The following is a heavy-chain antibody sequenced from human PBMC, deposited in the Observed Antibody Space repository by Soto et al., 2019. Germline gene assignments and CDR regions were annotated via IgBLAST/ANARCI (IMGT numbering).Heavy chain of an antibody. J-gene: IGHJ4*02. CDR2: VNGGNGDT. CDR3: AREGRKYPGAGSYYSPFDY. V-gene: IGHV1-3*01. D-gene: IGHD3-10*01. Sequence: GASVKVSCKASGYTFTNYAMHWVRQAPGQRLEWMGWVNGGNGDTKYSQKFQGRVTITRDTFASTAYMELSSLRSEDTAVYYCAREGRKYPGAGSYYSPFDYWGQATLVTVSS. CDR1: GYTFTNYA.